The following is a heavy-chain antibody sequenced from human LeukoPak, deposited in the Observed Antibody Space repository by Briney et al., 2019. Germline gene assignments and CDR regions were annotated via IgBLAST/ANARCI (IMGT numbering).Heavy chain of an antibody. CDR2: ISGSGGST. V-gene: IGHV3-23*01. Sequence: GGSLRLSCAASGFTFSSYAMSWVRLAPGKGLEWVSAISGSGGSTYYADSVKGRFTISRDNSKNTLYLQMNSLRAEETAVYYCAKDHPPYCSSTSCYPFDYWGQGTLVTVSS. D-gene: IGHD2-2*01. CDR3: AKDHPPYCSSTSCYPFDY. J-gene: IGHJ4*02. CDR1: GFTFSSYA.